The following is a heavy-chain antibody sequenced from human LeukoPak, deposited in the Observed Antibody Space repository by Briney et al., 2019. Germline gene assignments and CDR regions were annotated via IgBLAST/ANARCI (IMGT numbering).Heavy chain of an antibody. J-gene: IGHJ3*02. Sequence: SETLSLTCAVSGGSFSGFRWHWIRQPPGKGPEWIGEINHSGGTTYNPSLKSRVTISVDTSKIQFSLNLTSVTAADTAVYYCALELVVPAALERLNAFDIWDHGTMVTVSS. CDR3: ALELVVPAALERLNAFDI. CDR1: GGSFSGFR. V-gene: IGHV4-34*01. D-gene: IGHD2-2*01. CDR2: INHSGGT.